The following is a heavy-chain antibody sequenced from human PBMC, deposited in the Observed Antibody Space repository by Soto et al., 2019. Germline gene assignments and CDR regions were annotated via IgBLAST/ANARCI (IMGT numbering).Heavy chain of an antibody. D-gene: IGHD3-3*01. CDR3: ARLGGYYQSLDT. V-gene: IGHV4-59*08. J-gene: IGHJ5*02. Sequence: SETLSLTCTVSGGSIGTYYWSWIRQPPGKGLQWIGYIYYSGSTTYSPSLKSRVTISVDRSKNQFSLKLTSVTAADTAVYYCARLGGYYQSLDTWGQGTLVTVSS. CDR1: GGSIGTYY. CDR2: IYYSGST.